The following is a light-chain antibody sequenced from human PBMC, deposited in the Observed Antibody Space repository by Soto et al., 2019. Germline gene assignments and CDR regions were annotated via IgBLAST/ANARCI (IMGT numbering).Light chain of an antibody. J-gene: IGKJ3*01. V-gene: IGKV3-20*01. Sequence: IVLTQPPGPLSLSPGERATLSCRASKSFSSSYLAWYQQKPGQAPRLLIYGASSRDTGIPDRFSGSGSGTDFTLTISRLEPEDFAMYHCQHYGSALFTFGPGTQVDVK. CDR1: KSFSSSY. CDR3: QHYGSALFT. CDR2: GAS.